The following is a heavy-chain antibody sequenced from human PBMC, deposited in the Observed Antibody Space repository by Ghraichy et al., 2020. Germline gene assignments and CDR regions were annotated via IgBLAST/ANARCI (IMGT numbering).Heavy chain of an antibody. Sequence: SETLSRTCTVSGGSVSSDNYYWSWIRQPPGKGLEWIGYISYSGSTNYNPSLKSRVTILVDTSKNQFSLKLNSVTAADTAVYYCARGAPGGFAYRGQGTLVTVSS. CDR1: GGSVSSDNYY. J-gene: IGHJ4*02. D-gene: IGHD3-16*01. CDR2: ISYSGST. CDR3: ARGAPGGFAY. V-gene: IGHV4-61*01.